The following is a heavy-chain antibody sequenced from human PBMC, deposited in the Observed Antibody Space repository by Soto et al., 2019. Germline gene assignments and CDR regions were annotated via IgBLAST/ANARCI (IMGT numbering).Heavy chain of an antibody. CDR1: GFTFGAYA. CDR3: GKAHGGSYLVY. J-gene: IGHJ4*03. CDR2: VSSSGGST. D-gene: IGHD4-17*01. V-gene: IGHV3-23*01. Sequence: GSLRLSCTASGFTFGAYAMSCVRQPPGKGLEWVSGVSSSGGSTYYADSVKVRFTISRANSKNMLYLQRNNLRAEDPAVYYCGKAHGGSYLVY.